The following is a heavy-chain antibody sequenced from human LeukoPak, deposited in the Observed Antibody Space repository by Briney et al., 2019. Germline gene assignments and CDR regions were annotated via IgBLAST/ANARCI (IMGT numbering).Heavy chain of an antibody. CDR2: TSSSSSTI. CDR3: ARDPEIYDSSVNWFDP. D-gene: IGHD3-22*01. J-gene: IGHJ5*02. Sequence: GGSLRLSCVASGFTFNTYSMNWVRQAPGKGLEWLSYTSSSSSTIYYADSVKGRFTISRDNAKNSLYLQMNSLRAEDTAVYYCARDPEIYDSSVNWFDPWGQGTLVTVSS. V-gene: IGHV3-48*01. CDR1: GFTFNTYS.